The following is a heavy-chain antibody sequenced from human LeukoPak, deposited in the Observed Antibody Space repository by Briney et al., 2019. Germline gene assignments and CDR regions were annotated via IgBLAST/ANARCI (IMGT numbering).Heavy chain of an antibody. V-gene: IGHV3-74*01. J-gene: IGHJ4*02. CDR1: GFTFNTYW. CDR3: ARMSCGGTCYLDY. D-gene: IGHD2-15*01. CDR2: INSDGRST. Sequence: TGGSLRLSCAASGFTFNTYWMHWVRQAPGKGLVWVARINSDGRSTTYADSVKGRFTISRDNAKNTLYLQMNSLRAEDTAVYYCARMSCGGTCYLDYWGQGTLVTVSS.